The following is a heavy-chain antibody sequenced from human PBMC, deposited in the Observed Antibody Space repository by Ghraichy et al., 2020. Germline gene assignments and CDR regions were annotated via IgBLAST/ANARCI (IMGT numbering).Heavy chain of an antibody. D-gene: IGHD1-7*01. V-gene: IGHV3-30*03. CDR3: ASKGTGTQEFDY. J-gene: IGHJ4*02. Sequence: GGSLRLSCAASGFTVSRNGMHWVRQAPGKGLEWVAVISNDGRNKYYADPVEGRFTISRDNSKNTLYLQMDSLRAEDTAVYYCASKGTGTQEFDYWGQGTLVTVSS. CDR1: GFTVSRNG. CDR2: ISNDGRNK.